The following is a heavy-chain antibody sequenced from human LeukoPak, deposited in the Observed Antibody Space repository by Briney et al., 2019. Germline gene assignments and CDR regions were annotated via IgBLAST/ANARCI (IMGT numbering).Heavy chain of an antibody. V-gene: IGHV4-4*09. J-gene: IGHJ5*02. CDR2: IYASGST. CDR1: GGSISSYY. D-gene: IGHD6-19*01. Sequence: SETLSLTCTVSGGSISSYYWSWIRQPPGKELEWIGYIYASGSTNYNPSLKSRVTISVDTSKNQFSLKLSSVTAADTAVYYCARSLSPVAGFDPWGQGTLVTVSS. CDR3: ARSLSPVAGFDP.